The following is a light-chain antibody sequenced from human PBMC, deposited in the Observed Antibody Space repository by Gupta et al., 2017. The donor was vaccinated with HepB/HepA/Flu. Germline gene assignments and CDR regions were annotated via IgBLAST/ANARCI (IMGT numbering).Light chain of an antibody. CDR1: QNIVNY. J-gene: IGKJ5*01. Sequence: DIQMTQSPFSLPASVGDRVTITCRASQNIVNYLNWYQHKPGKAPKLLLYAASSLQSGVPSRFSGSGFGTDFTLTISSLQPEDFATYYWQESYHAIRFGQGTRVEIK. V-gene: IGKV1-39*01. CDR2: AAS. CDR3: QESYHAIR.